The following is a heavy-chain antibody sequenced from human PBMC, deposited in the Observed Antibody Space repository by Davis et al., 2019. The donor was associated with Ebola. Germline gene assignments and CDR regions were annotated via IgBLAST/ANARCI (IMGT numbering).Heavy chain of an antibody. V-gene: IGHV4-61*01. Sequence: SETLSLTCTVSGGSVSSGSYYWSWIRQPPGKGLEWIGYIYYSGSTNYNPSLKSRVTISVDTSKNQFSLKLSSVTAADTAVYYCARDVGYCSSTSCIYCYYYGMDVWGQGTTVTVSS. J-gene: IGHJ6*02. CDR1: GGSVSSGSYY. CDR2: IYYSGST. CDR3: ARDVGYCSSTSCIYCYYYGMDV. D-gene: IGHD2-2*01.